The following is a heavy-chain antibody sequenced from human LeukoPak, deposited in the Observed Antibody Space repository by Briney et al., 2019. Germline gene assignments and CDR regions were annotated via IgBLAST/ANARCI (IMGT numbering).Heavy chain of an antibody. CDR3: ARAAPGGSYRKYYFDY. V-gene: IGHV1-18*01. Sequence: GASVKVSCKASGYTFTSYGISWVRQAPGQGLEWMGWISAYNGNTNYAQKLQGRVTMTTDTSTSTAYMELSSLRSEDTAVYYCARAAPGGSYRKYYFDYWGQGTLVTVSS. D-gene: IGHD3-10*01. CDR2: ISAYNGNT. J-gene: IGHJ4*02. CDR1: GYTFTSYG.